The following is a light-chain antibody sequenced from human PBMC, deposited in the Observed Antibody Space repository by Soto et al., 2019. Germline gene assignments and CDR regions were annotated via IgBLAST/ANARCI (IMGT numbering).Light chain of an antibody. J-gene: IGKJ2*01. CDR2: AAS. V-gene: IGKV1-39*01. Sequence: DIQMTQSPSSLPASVGDRVTITCRASQSITSYLNWYQQKPGKAPNLLIYAASNLQRGVPSRFSGSGSGTDFTLTISSLQPEDFATYFCQQNYNTPYTFGQGNKLEIK. CDR3: QQNYNTPYT. CDR1: QSITSY.